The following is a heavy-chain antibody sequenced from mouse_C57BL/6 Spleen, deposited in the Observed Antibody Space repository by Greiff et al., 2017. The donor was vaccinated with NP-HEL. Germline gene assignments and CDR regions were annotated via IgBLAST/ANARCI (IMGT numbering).Heavy chain of an antibody. D-gene: IGHD6-2*01. Sequence: QVQLQQSGPELVKPGASVKISCKASGYAFSSSWMNWVKQRPGKGLEWIGRIYPGDGDTNYNGKFKGKATLTADKSSSTAYMQLSSLTSEDSAVYFCARESVYFDYWGQGTTLTVSS. CDR3: ARESVYFDY. CDR1: GYAFSSSW. CDR2: IYPGDGDT. J-gene: IGHJ2*01. V-gene: IGHV1-82*01.